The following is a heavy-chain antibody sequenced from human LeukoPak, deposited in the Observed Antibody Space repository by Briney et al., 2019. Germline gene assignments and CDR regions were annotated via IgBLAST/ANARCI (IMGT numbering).Heavy chain of an antibody. J-gene: IGHJ4*02. CDR1: GGTFSSYA. V-gene: IGHV1-69*04. CDR3: ARMGYSGYERY. Sequence: ASVKVPCKASGGTFSSYAISWVRQAPGQGLEWMGRIIPILGIANYAQRFQGRVTITADKSTSTAYMELSSLRSEDTAVYYCARMGYSGYERYWGQGTLVTVSS. CDR2: IIPILGIA. D-gene: IGHD5-12*01.